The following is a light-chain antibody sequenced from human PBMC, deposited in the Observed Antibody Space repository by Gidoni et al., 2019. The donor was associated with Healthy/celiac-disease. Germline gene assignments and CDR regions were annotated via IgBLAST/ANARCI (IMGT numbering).Light chain of an antibody. CDR2: LGS. V-gene: IGKV2-28*01. J-gene: IGKJ2*01. Sequence: DIMMAQSPLSLPVTPGEPASLSCRSSQSLLHSNGYNYLDWYLQKPGQSPQLLIYLGSNRASGVPDRFSGSGSGTECTLKISRVEAEDVGVYYCMQALQTPKTFGQGTKLEIK. CDR3: MQALQTPKT. CDR1: QSLLHSNGYNY.